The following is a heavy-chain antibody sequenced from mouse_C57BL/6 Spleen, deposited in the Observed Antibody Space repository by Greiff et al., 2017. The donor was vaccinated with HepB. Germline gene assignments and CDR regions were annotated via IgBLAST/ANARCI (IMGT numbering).Heavy chain of an antibody. CDR3: ARGFIFDY. CDR1: GFTFSSYA. J-gene: IGHJ2*01. Sequence: EVMLVESGGGLVKPGGSLKLSCAASGFTFSSYAMSWVRQTPEKRLEWVATISDGGSYTYYPDNVKGRFTISRDNAKNNLYLQMSHLKSEDTAMYYCARGFIFDYWGQGTTLTVSS. CDR2: ISDGGSYT. V-gene: IGHV5-4*03. D-gene: IGHD1-1*01.